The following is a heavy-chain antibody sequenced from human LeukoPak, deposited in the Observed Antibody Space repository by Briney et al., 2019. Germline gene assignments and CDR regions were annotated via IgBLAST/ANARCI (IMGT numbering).Heavy chain of an antibody. D-gene: IGHD6-6*01. Sequence: SETLSLTCTVSGGSISSYYWSWIRQPPGKGLEWIGYIYHSGSTYYNPSLKSRVTISVDRSKNQFSLKLSSVTAADTAVYYCARGYSSSSDGDWFDPWGQGTLVTVSS. J-gene: IGHJ5*02. CDR3: ARGYSSSSDGDWFDP. CDR2: IYHSGST. CDR1: GGSISSYY. V-gene: IGHV4-59*12.